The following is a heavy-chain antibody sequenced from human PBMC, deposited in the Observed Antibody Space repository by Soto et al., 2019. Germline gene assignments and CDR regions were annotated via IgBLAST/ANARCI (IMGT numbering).Heavy chain of an antibody. Sequence: GGSLRLSCAASGFTFSEYAMTWVRQAPGKGLEWVSVIGGAGSNIYYADSVEGRFTVSRDDSKNTLYLRMDSLRVEDTAVYYCAKDFVSHNGVYDHFDTWGPGNMLTISS. D-gene: IGHD2-8*01. CDR1: GFTFSEYA. V-gene: IGHV3-23*01. CDR2: IGGAGSNI. J-gene: IGHJ3*02. CDR3: AKDFVSHNGVYDHFDT.